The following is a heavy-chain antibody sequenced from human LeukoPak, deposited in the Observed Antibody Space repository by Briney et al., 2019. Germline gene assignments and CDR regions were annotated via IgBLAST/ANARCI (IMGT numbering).Heavy chain of an antibody. CDR1: GGSISRSRDY. CDR2: IYYSGST. J-gene: IGHJ4*02. CDR3: ARVYYYDSSGYYGLYYFDY. Sequence: SETLSLTCTVSGGSISRSRDYWGWIRQPPGKGLEWIGSIYYSGSTYYNPSLKSRVTISVDTSKNQFSLKLSSVTAADTAVYYCARVYYYDSSGYYGLYYFDYWGQGTLVAVSS. V-gene: IGHV4-39*07. D-gene: IGHD3-22*01.